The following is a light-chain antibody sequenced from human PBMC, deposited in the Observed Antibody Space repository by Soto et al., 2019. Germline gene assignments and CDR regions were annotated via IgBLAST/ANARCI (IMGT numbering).Light chain of an antibody. CDR3: QHYGGSQGT. J-gene: IGKJ1*01. CDR1: QSVASSS. V-gene: IGKV3-20*01. Sequence: EIVLTQSPGTLPLSPGERATLSCRASQSVASSSIAWYQQRLGQAPRLLIYGASNRATGIPDRFSGSGSGTDFTLTFSRLDPEDFAVYYCQHYGGSQGTFGQGTKVEIK. CDR2: GAS.